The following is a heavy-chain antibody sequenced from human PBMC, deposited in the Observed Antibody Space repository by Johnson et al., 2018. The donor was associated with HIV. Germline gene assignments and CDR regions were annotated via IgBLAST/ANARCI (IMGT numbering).Heavy chain of an antibody. Sequence: VQLVESGGGVVQPGRSLRLSCAASGFTFRSNWMNWVRQASGKGLEWVGLIRSKGNTYATVYSASLKGRFTISRDDSKNTAYLQMNSLRAEDTAVYYCASVLAAAAMGAFDIWGQGTMVTVSS. CDR1: GFTFRSNW. D-gene: IGHD6-13*01. CDR3: ASVLAAAAMGAFDI. J-gene: IGHJ3*02. CDR2: IRSKGNTYAT. V-gene: IGHV3-73*01.